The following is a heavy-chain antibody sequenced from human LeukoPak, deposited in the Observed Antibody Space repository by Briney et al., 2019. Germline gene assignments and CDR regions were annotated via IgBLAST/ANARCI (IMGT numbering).Heavy chain of an antibody. CDR2: INPNSGGT. Sequence: ASVKVSCKASGYTFTGYYMHWVRQALGQGLEWMGWINPNSGGTNYAQKFQGRVTMTRDTSISTAYMELSRLRSDDTAVYYCARIPSYYYDSSGYPYYFDYWGQGTLVTVSS. D-gene: IGHD3-22*01. V-gene: IGHV1-2*02. J-gene: IGHJ4*02. CDR3: ARIPSYYYDSSGYPYYFDY. CDR1: GYTFTGYY.